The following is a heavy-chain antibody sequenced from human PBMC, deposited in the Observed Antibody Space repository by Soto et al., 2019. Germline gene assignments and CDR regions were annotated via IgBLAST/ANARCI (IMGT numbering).Heavy chain of an antibody. CDR2: IYYSGST. Sequence: SETLSLTSTVSGGSISSYYWSWIRQPPGKGLEWIGYIYYSGSTNYNPSLKSRVTISVDTSKNQFSLKLSSVSSVFTLYLQMNSLKTEDTAVYYCTTDPGLLWFGEPPKNWFDPWGQGTLVTVSS. CDR3: NSLKTEDTAVYYCTTDPGLLWFGEPPKNWFDP. CDR1: GGSISSYY. J-gene: IGHJ5*02. D-gene: IGHD3-10*01. V-gene: IGHV4-59*01.